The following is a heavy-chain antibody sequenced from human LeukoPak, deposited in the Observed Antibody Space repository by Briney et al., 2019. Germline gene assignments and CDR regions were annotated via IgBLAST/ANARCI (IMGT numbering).Heavy chain of an antibody. Sequence: SETLSLTCTVSGGSISSSSYYWGWIRQPPGKGLEWIGSIYYSGSTYYNPSLKSRVTISVDTSKNQPSLKLSSVTAADTAVYYCARPGAATSWWGPVDAWFDPWGQGTLVTVSS. D-gene: IGHD2-8*02. CDR3: ARPGAATSWWGPVDAWFDP. J-gene: IGHJ5*02. CDR1: GGSISSSSYY. CDR2: IYYSGST. V-gene: IGHV4-39*01.